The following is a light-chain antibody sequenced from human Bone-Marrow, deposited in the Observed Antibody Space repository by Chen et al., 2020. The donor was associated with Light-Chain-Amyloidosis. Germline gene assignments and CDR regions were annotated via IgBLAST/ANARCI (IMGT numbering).Light chain of an antibody. CDR2: RAT. J-gene: IGLJ2*01. CDR3: QSADSSGAYEVI. CDR1: DLPTKY. Sequence: SDELTQPPSVSVPPGQTARITCSGDDLPTKYAYWYQQKPGQAPVLVIHRATERPSGISERFSGYSSGTTATLTISGGQTEDEADYHGQSADSSGAYEVIFGGGTKLPVL. V-gene: IGLV3-25*03.